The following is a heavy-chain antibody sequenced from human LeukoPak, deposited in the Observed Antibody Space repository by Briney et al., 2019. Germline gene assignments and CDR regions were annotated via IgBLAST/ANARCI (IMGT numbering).Heavy chain of an antibody. V-gene: IGHV1-18*01. Sequence: ASVKVSCKASGYTFTSYGISWVRQAPGQGLEWMGWISAYNGNTNYAQKLQGRATMTTDTSTSTAYMELRSLRSDDTAVYYCARDDGRIEADRSLPDYWGQGTLVTVSS. CDR1: GYTFTSYG. J-gene: IGHJ4*02. CDR2: ISAYNGNT. D-gene: IGHD6-13*01. CDR3: ARDDGRIEADRSLPDY.